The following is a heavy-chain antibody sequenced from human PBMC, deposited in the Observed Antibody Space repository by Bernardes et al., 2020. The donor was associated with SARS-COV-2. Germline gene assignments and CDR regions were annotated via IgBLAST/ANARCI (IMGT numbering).Heavy chain of an antibody. CDR3: ARDQGYGDYEYYYYYGMDV. J-gene: IGHJ6*02. V-gene: IGHV3-7*04. CDR1: GFTFSSYW. Sequence: GGSLRLSCAASGFTFSSYWMSWVRQAPGKGLEWVANIKQDGSEKYYVDSVKGRFTISRDNAKNSLYLQMNSLRAEDTAVYYCARDQGYGDYEYYYYYGMDVWGQGTTVTVSS. CDR2: IKQDGSEK. D-gene: IGHD4-17*01.